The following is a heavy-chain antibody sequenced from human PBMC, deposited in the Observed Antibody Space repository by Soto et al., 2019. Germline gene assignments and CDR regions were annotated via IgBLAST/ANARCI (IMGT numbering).Heavy chain of an antibody. CDR2: ISSSSSYI. J-gene: IGHJ3*02. CDR3: ASGYSSSWSLDAFDI. CDR1: GFTFSSYS. Sequence: PGGSLRLCCAASGFTFSSYSMNWVRQAPGKGLEWVSSISSSSSYIYYADSVKGRFTISRDNAKNSLYLQMNSLRAEDTAVYYCASGYSSSWSLDAFDIWGQGTMVTVSS. D-gene: IGHD6-13*01. V-gene: IGHV3-21*01.